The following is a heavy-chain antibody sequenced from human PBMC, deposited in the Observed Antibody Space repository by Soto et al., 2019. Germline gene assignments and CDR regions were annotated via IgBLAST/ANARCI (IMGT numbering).Heavy chain of an antibody. D-gene: IGHD3-3*01. CDR3: ARDQPAIRQDYDFWSGYYRRDYYYGMDV. V-gene: IGHV1-2*04. J-gene: IGHJ6*02. CDR1: GCTFTGYY. Sequence: ASVKVSCKASGCTFTGYYMHWVRQAPGQGLEWMGWINPNSGGTNYAQKFQGWVTMTRDTSISTAYMELSRLRSDDTAVYYCARDQPAIRQDYDFWSGYYRRDYYYGMDVWGQGTTVTVSS. CDR2: INPNSGGT.